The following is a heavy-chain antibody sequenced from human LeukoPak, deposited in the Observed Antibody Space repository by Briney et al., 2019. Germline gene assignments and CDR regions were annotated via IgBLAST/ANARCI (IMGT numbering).Heavy chain of an antibody. J-gene: IGHJ3*02. CDR2: IYHSGST. D-gene: IGHD2-15*01. V-gene: IGHV4-4*02. CDR3: ARHCCSGPAKRVFDI. Sequence: PSETLSLTCAVSGGSISNSNWWSWVRQPPGKGLEWIGEIYHSGSTNYNPSLRSRVTISVDTSNNQFSLRLGSVTAADTAVYHCARHCCSGPAKRVFDIWGQGTMVTVSS. CDR1: GGSISNSNW.